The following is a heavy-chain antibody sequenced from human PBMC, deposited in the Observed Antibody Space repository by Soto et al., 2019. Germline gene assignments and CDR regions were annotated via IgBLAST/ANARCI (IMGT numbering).Heavy chain of an antibody. CDR3: ARGGSGSYRMFDY. J-gene: IGHJ4*02. D-gene: IGHD1-26*01. CDR2: ISVYHGNT. V-gene: IGHV1-18*01. Sequence: QVQLVQSGAEVKKPGASVTVSCQASGFTFNTYVITWVRQAPGQGLEWLGWISVYHGNTNYAQKVQVRVTMTTDTSTSTAYMELRSRISDDTAVYYCARGGSGSYRMFDYWGQGTLVTVSS. CDR1: GFTFNTYV.